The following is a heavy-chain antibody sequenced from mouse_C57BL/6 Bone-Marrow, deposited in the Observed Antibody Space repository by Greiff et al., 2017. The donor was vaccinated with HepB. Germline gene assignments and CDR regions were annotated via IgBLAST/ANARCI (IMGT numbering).Heavy chain of an antibody. V-gene: IGHV1-15*01. D-gene: IGHD1-1*01. CDR3: TRTITAVVATRAMDY. CDR2: IDPETGGT. J-gene: IGHJ4*01. CDR1: GYTFTDYE. Sequence: VQLQQSGAELVRPGASVTLSCKASGYTFTDYEMHWVKQTPVHGLEWIGAIDPETGGTAYNQKFKGKAILTADKSSSTAYMELRSLTSEGSAVYYCTRTITAVVATRAMDYWGQGTSVTVSS.